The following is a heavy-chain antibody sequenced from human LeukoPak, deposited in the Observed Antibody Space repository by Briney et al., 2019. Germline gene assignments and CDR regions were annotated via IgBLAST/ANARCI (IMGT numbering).Heavy chain of an antibody. CDR3: AREGATDYYFDP. CDR1: GYTFTGYY. CDR2: ISDYSGNT. Sequence: ASVKVSCKASGYTFTGYYMHWVRQAPGQELEWMGWISDYSGNTKYAQNFQDRVTLTTDRSTNTAYMELRSLRSDDTAVYYCAREGATDYYFDPWGQGTLVTVSS. J-gene: IGHJ4*02. D-gene: IGHD4-11*01. V-gene: IGHV1-18*04.